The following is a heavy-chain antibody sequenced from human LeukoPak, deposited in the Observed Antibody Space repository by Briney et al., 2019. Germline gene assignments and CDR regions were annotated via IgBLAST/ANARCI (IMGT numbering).Heavy chain of an antibody. V-gene: IGHV1-8*02. J-gene: IGHJ6*02. Sequence: RRASVKVSCKASGYTFTSYGINWVRQATGQGLEWMGWMNPNSGNTGYAQKFQGRVTMTRNTSISTAYMELSSLRSEDTAVYYCIVVVPAAMVYYYGMDVWGQGTTVTVSS. CDR3: IVVVPAAMVYYYGMDV. CDR1: GYTFTSYG. CDR2: MNPNSGNT. D-gene: IGHD2-2*01.